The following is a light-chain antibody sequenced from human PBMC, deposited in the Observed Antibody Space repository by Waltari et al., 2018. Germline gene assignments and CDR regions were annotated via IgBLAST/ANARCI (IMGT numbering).Light chain of an antibody. CDR3: ATWDGSLNGPYV. V-gene: IGLV1-44*01. Sequence: VLTQPPSASGTPGQRVTIPCSGSSSNIGTNPVTWYQQPPGTAPKLLMYNTNQRPSGVPDRFSGSKSGTSASLAISGLQSEDEADYYCATWDGSLNGPYVFGTGTKVTVL. CDR1: SSNIGTNP. CDR2: NTN. J-gene: IGLJ1*01.